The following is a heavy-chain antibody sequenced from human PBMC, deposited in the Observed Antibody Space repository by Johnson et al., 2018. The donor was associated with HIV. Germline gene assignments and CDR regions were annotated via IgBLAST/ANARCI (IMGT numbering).Heavy chain of an antibody. CDR3: AKVGATVITPRGEAFDI. CDR1: GFTFSSFA. CDR2: ISYDGTNK. D-gene: IGHD4-23*01. Sequence: QMLLVESGGGVVQPGTSLRLACAASGFTFSSFAMHWVRQAPGKGLEWVAFISYDGTNKYFTDSVRGRFTISRDNSKNTLYLQMNSLRAEDTAVYYCAKVGATVITPRGEAFDIWGQGTMVTVSS. J-gene: IGHJ3*02. V-gene: IGHV3-30-3*01.